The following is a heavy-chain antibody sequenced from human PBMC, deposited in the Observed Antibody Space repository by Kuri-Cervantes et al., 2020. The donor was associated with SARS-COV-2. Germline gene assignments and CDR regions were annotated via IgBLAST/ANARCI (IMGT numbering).Heavy chain of an antibody. D-gene: IGHD2-8*01. CDR1: GYTFTSYD. V-gene: IGHV1-2*02. CDR2: MNPNSGGT. Sequence: ASVKVSCKASGYTFTSYDINWVRQATGQGLEWMGWMNPNSGGTNYAQKFQGRVTMTRDTSISTAYMELSRLRSDDTAVYYCARGGIVLMVYAQDDTNWFDPWGQGTLVTVSS. CDR3: ARGGIVLMVYAQDDTNWFDP. J-gene: IGHJ5*02.